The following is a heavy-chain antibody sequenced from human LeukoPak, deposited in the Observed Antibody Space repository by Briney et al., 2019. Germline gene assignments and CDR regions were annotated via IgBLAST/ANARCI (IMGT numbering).Heavy chain of an antibody. J-gene: IGHJ4*02. CDR2: IYYSGNT. D-gene: IGHD2-8*01. CDR3: ARDNGGDDPPTLDY. CDR1: GYSISSGFY. Sequence: PSETLSLTCAVSGYSISSGFYWAWIRQPPGKGLEWLGIIYYSGNTYYNPSLKSRLTISVDTSENEFSLKLSSVTAADTAVYYCARDNGGDDPPTLDYWGQGTLVTVSS. V-gene: IGHV4-38-2*02.